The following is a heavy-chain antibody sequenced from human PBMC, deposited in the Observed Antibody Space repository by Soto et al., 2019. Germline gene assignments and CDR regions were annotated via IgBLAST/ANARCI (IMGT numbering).Heavy chain of an antibody. CDR3: AKAKGNWNYDLDY. Sequence: LRLSCAASGFTFSSYGMHWVRQAPGKGLEWVAVISYDGSNKYYADSVKGRFTISRDNSKNTLYLQMNSLRAEDTAVYYCAKAKGNWNYDLDYWGQGTLVTVSS. J-gene: IGHJ4*02. D-gene: IGHD1-7*01. CDR2: ISYDGSNK. V-gene: IGHV3-30*18. CDR1: GFTFSSYG.